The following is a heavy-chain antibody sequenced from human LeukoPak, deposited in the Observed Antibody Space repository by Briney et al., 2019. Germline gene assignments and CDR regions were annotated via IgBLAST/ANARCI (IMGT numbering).Heavy chain of an antibody. V-gene: IGHV3-23*01. CDR1: GFTFSSYA. CDR3: AKMDYDFWSGSRRYMDV. Sequence: GGSLRLSCVASGFTFSSYAMSWVRQAPGKGLEWASSICGSGDRIYYADSVKGRFTISRDNSKNTLYLQMNSLRAEDTAVYYCAKMDYDFWSGSRRYMDVWGKGTTVTVSS. J-gene: IGHJ6*03. D-gene: IGHD3-3*01. CDR2: ICGSGDRI.